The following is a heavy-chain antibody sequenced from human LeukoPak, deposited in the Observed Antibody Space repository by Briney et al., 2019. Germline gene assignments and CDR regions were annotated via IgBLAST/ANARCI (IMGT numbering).Heavy chain of an antibody. CDR1: GGSFSSSY. Sequence: SETLSLTCAVHGGSFSSSYWSWIRQPPGMGLEWIGEIDHGGRTNYNPSLKSRVTISLDTSKNQALLKLTSVTAADTALYYCATHPNADYDWGQGTLVTVSS. CDR2: IDHGGRT. J-gene: IGHJ4*02. V-gene: IGHV4-34*01. CDR3: ATHPNADYD. D-gene: IGHD4-17*01.